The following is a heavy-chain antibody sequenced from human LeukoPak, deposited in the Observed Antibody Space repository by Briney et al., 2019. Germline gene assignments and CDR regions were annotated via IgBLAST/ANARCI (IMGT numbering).Heavy chain of an antibody. Sequence: PGGSLRLSCAASGFTFRSYAMSWVRQAPGKGLEWVAVIWYDGSNKYYADSVKGRFTISRDNSQNTLYLQMNSLRAEDTALYYCARGVTTADYWGQGTLVTVSS. V-gene: IGHV3-33*08. CDR1: GFTFRSYA. D-gene: IGHD4-17*01. CDR2: IWYDGSNK. CDR3: ARGVTTADY. J-gene: IGHJ4*02.